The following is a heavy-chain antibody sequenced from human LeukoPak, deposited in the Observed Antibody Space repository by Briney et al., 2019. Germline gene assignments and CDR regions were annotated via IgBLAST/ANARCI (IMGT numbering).Heavy chain of an antibody. D-gene: IGHD5-24*01. CDR2: IKQDGSEK. CDR1: GFTFSNYW. CDR3: ARETEMANLDY. V-gene: IGHV3-7*04. J-gene: IGHJ4*02. Sequence: GGSLRLSCAASGFTFSNYWMSWVRQAPGKGLEWVANIKQDGSEKYYVDSVKGRFTISRDNAKKSLYLQMNSLRAEDTAVYYCARETEMANLDYWGQGTLVTVSS.